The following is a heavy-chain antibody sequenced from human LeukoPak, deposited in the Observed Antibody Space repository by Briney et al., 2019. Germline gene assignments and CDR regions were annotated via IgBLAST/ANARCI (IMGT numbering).Heavy chain of an antibody. CDR2: INPSGGST. V-gene: IGHV1-46*01. CDR1: GHTFTNYY. Sequence: ASVKVSCKASGHTFTNYYIHWVRQAPGQGLEWMGVINPSGGSTSYAQKFQGRVTMTRDMSTSIVYMELSSLRSEDTAVYYCARAATRVLWFGEEGAFDIWGQGTMVTVSS. CDR3: ARAATRVLWFGEEGAFDI. D-gene: IGHD3-10*01. J-gene: IGHJ3*02.